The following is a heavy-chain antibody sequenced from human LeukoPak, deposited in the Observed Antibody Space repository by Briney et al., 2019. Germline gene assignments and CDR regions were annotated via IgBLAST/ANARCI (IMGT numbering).Heavy chain of an antibody. Sequence: PGGSLSLSCVASGFNFNDHTMHWVRHPPGKGLEWVGLITWDGRTTYYADSLKGQFTISRDNGRNSLFLQIHSLKNEDSGLYYCAKEGTGHDDIPEYYFDYWGRGTVVTVS. V-gene: IGHV3-43*01. J-gene: IGHJ4*02. CDR1: GFNFNDHT. CDR3: AKEGTGHDDIPEYYFDY. CDR2: ITWDGRTT. D-gene: IGHD5-12*01.